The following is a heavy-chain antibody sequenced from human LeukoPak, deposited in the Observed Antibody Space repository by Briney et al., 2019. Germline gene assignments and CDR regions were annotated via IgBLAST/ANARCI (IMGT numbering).Heavy chain of an antibody. CDR3: ARRTEWLLNNLYYYYYGMDV. CDR1: GYTFTSYG. Sequence: ASVKVSCKASGYTFTSYGISWVRQAPGQGLEWMGWISAYNGNTNYAQKLQGRVTMTTDTSTSTAYMELRSLRSGDTAVYYCARRTEWLLNNLYYYYYGMDVWGQRTTVTVSS. J-gene: IGHJ6*02. D-gene: IGHD3-3*01. CDR2: ISAYNGNT. V-gene: IGHV1-18*01.